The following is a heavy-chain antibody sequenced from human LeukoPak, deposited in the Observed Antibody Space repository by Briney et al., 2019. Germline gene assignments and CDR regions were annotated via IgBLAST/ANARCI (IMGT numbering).Heavy chain of an antibody. D-gene: IGHD6-19*01. CDR2: ISYDGSNK. CDR3: ARSPSVLDSSGGHYFDY. Sequence: AGRSLRLSCAASGFTFSSYAMHWVRQAPGKGLEWVAVISYDGSNKYYADSVKGRFTISRDNSKNTLYLQMNSLRAEDTAVYYCARSPSVLDSSGGHYFDYWGQGTLVTVSS. J-gene: IGHJ4*02. V-gene: IGHV3-30*04. CDR1: GFTFSSYA.